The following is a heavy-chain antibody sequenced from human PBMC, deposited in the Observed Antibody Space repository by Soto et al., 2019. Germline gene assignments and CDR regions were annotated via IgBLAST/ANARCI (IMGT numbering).Heavy chain of an antibody. CDR1: GFTFSDYY. CDR3: SRDPRLVDY. J-gene: IGHJ4*02. D-gene: IGHD1-26*01. V-gene: IGHV3-11*01. Sequence: SCVASGFTFSDYYMTWIRQAPGKGPEWISYINGGGDVIAYADSVKGRFTISRDNARRSVYLQMNSLTVDDTAVYYCSRDPRLVDYWGQGTRVTVSS. CDR2: INGGGDVI.